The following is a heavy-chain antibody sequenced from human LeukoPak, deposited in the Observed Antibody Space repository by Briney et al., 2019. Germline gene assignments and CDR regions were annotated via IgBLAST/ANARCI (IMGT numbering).Heavy chain of an antibody. J-gene: IGHJ5*02. Sequence: GGSLRLSCAASGFTFSSYGMHWVRQAPGKGLEWVAVIWYDGSNKYYADSVKGRFTISRDNSKNTLYLQMNSLRAEDTAVYYCARGTYDFWGAESGFDPWGQGTLVTVSS. CDR3: ARGTYDFWGAESGFDP. CDR1: GFTFSSYG. CDR2: IWYDGSNK. D-gene: IGHD3-3*01. V-gene: IGHV3-33*01.